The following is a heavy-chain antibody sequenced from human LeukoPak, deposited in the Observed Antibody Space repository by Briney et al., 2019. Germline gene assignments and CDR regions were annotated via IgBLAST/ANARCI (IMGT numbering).Heavy chain of an antibody. V-gene: IGHV3-11*01. CDR3: VRVRDTAMVFLDY. CDR1: GFTFSDYY. D-gene: IGHD5-18*01. J-gene: IGHJ4*02. CDR2: ISSSGSTI. Sequence: GGSLRLSCAASGFTFSDYYVSWIRQAPGKGLEWVSYISSSGSTIYYADSVKGRFTISRDNAKNSLYLQMNSLRAEDTAVYYCVRVRDTAMVFLDYWGQGTLVTVSS.